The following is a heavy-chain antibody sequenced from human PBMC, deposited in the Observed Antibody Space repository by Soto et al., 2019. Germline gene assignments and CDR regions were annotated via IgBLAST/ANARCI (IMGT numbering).Heavy chain of an antibody. CDR1: GFTFSIYA. D-gene: IGHD2-2*02. V-gene: IGHV3-23*01. J-gene: IGHJ4*02. Sequence: EVQLLESRGGLVQPGGSLRLSCAAAGFTFSIYAMNWVRQAPGKGLEWVSTISGSGDNTYYADSVKGRFTISRDNSKNTLYLQMNSLRAEDTALYYCTKVGGTSLPPIPVDYWGQGTQVTVSS. CDR2: ISGSGDNT. CDR3: TKVGGTSLPPIPVDY.